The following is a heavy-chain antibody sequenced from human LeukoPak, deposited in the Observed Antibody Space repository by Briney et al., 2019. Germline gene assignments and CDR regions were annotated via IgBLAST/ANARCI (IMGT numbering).Heavy chain of an antibody. J-gene: IGHJ4*02. CDR2: ISSSGSTI. V-gene: IGHV3-48*03. CDR3: ARENWFGGVIVLFDY. CDR1: GFTFSSYE. Sequence: GGSLRLSCAASGFTFSSYEMNWVRQAPGKGLEWVSSISSSGSTIYYADSVKGRFTISRDNAKNSLYLQMNSLRAEDTAVYYCARENWFGGVIVLFDYWGQGTLVTVSS. D-gene: IGHD3-16*02.